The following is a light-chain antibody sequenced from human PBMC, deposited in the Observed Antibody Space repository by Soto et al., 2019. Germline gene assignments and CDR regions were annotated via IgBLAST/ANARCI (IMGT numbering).Light chain of an antibody. CDR2: EVS. CDR1: SSDVGGHDY. Sequence: QSVLTQPASVSGSPGQSITISCTGTSSDVGGHDYVPWYQQHPGKVPKLMIYEVSNRPSGVSNRFSGSKSGDTASLTISGLQAEDEADYYCSSYTSSSTFVFGTGTKVTVL. J-gene: IGLJ1*01. V-gene: IGLV2-14*01. CDR3: SSYTSSSTFV.